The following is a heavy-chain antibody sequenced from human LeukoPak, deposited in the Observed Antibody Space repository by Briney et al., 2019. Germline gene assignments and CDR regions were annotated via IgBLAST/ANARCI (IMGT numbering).Heavy chain of an antibody. J-gene: IGHJ4*02. CDR2: IWYDGSNK. CDR1: GFTFSSYG. V-gene: IGHV3-33*01. D-gene: IGHD3-22*01. Sequence: GRSLRLSCAASGFTFSSYGMHWVRQAPGKGLEWVAVIWYDGSNKYYADSVKGRFTISRDNSKNTLYLQMNSLRAEDTAVYYCARDYYDSSGYYYGIDYWGQGTLVTVSS. CDR3: ARDYYDSSGYYYGIDY.